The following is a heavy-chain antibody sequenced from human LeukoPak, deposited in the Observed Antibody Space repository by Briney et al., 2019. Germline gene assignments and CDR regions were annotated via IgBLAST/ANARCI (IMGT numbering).Heavy chain of an antibody. V-gene: IGHV3-48*01. Sequence: GGSLRLSCAASGFAFKTYTMNWVRQAPGKGLEWVSFINTKSKTMYYTDSVRGRFTISRDNTKNSLYLQMNSLRAEDTALYYCVRDRNWGFDYWGQGTLVTVSS. J-gene: IGHJ4*02. CDR2: INTKSKTM. CDR3: VRDRNWGFDY. CDR1: GFAFKTYT. D-gene: IGHD7-27*01.